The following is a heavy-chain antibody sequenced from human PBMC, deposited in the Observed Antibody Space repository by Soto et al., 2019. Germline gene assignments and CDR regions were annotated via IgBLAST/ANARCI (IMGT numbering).Heavy chain of an antibody. V-gene: IGHV4-34*01. CDR1: GGSFSGYY. J-gene: IGHJ6*03. Sequence: SETLSLTCAVYGGSFSGYYWSWIRQPPGKGLEWIGETNHSGSTNYNPSLKSRVTISVDTSKNQFSLKLSSVTAADTAVYYCARGDYGDLYYYYYYMDVWGKGTTVTVSS. CDR3: ARGDYGDLYYYYYYMDV. D-gene: IGHD4-17*01. CDR2: TNHSGST.